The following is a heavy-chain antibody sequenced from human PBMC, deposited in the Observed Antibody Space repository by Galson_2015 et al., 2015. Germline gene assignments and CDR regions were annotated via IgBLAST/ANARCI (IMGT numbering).Heavy chain of an antibody. V-gene: IGHV1-3*01. D-gene: IGHD2-2*01. CDR1: GYTFANYA. CDR2: INAGNGNT. Sequence: SVKVSCKASGYTFANYAMHWARQAPGQWLEWMGWINAGNGNTKYSQKFQGRVTITRDTSASTAYMELISLRSEDTAVYYCAREIRYCSSTSCYSHPYGMDVWGQGTTVTVSS. CDR3: AREIRYCSSTSCYSHPYGMDV. J-gene: IGHJ6*02.